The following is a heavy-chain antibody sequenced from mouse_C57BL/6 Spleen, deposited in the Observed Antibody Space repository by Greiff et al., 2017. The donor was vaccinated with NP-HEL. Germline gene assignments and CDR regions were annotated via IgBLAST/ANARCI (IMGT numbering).Heavy chain of an antibody. CDR1: GFTFSDYY. CDR3: ARSLRGFDY. CDR2: INYDGSST. Sequence: EVKVVESEGGLVQPGSSMKLSCTASGFTFSDYYMAWVRQVPEKGLEWVANINYDGSSTYYLDSLKSRFIISRDNAKNILYLQMSSLKSEDTATYYCARSLRGFDYWGQGTTLIVSS. J-gene: IGHJ2*01. D-gene: IGHD1-2*01. V-gene: IGHV5-16*01.